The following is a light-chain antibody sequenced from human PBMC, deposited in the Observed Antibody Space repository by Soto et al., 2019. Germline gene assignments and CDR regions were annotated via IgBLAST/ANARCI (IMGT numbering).Light chain of an antibody. CDR3: AAWDDSLNGHV. J-gene: IGLJ1*01. V-gene: IGLV1-44*01. CDR1: SSNIGTSS. Sequence: QSVRTQPHSASGTPGQRVTISCSGSSSNIGTSSVHWFQQLPGTAPKLLISTTNQRPSGVPERFSGSKSGTSASLAISGLQSEDEADYYCAAWDDSLNGHVFGTGT. CDR2: TTN.